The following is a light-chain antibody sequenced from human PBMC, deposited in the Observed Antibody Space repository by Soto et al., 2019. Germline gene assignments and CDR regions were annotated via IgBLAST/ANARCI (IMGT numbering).Light chain of an antibody. CDR1: QNINNH. CDR3: QQSSSTPIT. CDR2: AAS. V-gene: IGKV1-39*01. Sequence: DIQMTQSPSSLSASLGDRVTITCRASQNINNHLNWYQQRPGKAPKVLICAASSLQRGVPSRFTGSGSGTDFTLTISSLQREDFATYYCQQSSSTPITFGGGTKVEIK. J-gene: IGKJ4*01.